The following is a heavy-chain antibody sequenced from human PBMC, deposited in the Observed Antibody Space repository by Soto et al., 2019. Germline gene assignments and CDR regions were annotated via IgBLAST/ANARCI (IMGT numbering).Heavy chain of an antibody. CDR1: GFTFSNYA. CDR2: ISYDDGSTK. J-gene: IGHJ6*02. D-gene: IGHD6-19*01. CDR3: AKSRAVAAHYYYGMDV. Sequence: QVQLVESGGGVVQPGRSLRLSCAATGFTFSNYAIHWVRQAPGKGLEWVAVISYDDGSTKYYADSVKGRFTISRDNSKNTLYLQMNSLRAEDTAVYYCAKSRAVAAHYYYGMDVWGQGTTVTVSS. V-gene: IGHV3-30-3*01.